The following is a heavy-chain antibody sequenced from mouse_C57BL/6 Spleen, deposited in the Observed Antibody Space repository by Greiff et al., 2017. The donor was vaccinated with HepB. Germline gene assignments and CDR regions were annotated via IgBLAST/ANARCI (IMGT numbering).Heavy chain of an antibody. CDR3: ARENGYYFDY. V-gene: IGHV1-82*01. Sequence: VQLQQSGPELVKPGASVKISCKASGYAFSSSWMNWVKQRPGKGLEWIGRIYPGDGDTNYNGKFKGKATLTADKSSITAYMQLSSLTSEDSAVYFCARENGYYFDYWGQGTTLTVSS. D-gene: IGHD2-2*01. J-gene: IGHJ2*01. CDR1: GYAFSSSW. CDR2: IYPGDGDT.